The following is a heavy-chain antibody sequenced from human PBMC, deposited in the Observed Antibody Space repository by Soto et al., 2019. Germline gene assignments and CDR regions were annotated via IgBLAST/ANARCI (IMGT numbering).Heavy chain of an antibody. Sequence: QVQLQQWGAGLLKPSETLSLTCAVYGGSFSGYYWSWIRQPPGKGLEWIGEINHSGSTNYNPSLKSRVTISVDTSKNQFSLKLSSVTAADTAVYYCASRWGYSRDYWGQGTLVTVSS. CDR2: INHSGST. CDR1: GGSFSGYY. J-gene: IGHJ4*02. D-gene: IGHD5-18*01. CDR3: ASRWGYSRDY. V-gene: IGHV4-34*01.